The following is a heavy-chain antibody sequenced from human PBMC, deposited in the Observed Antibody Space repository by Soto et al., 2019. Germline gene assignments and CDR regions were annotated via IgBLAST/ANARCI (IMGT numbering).Heavy chain of an antibody. CDR2: ISGSGSTI. V-gene: IGHV3-48*03. Sequence: GGSLRLSCAASGFTFSGYEMNWVRQAPGKGLEWVSYISGSGSTIYYADSVKGRFTISRDNAKDSLYLQMNSLRAEDTAVYYCAREVVVFGVTIGGLDSWGQGTLVTVSS. CDR3: AREVVVFGVTIGGLDS. D-gene: IGHD3-3*01. J-gene: IGHJ4*02. CDR1: GFTFSGYE.